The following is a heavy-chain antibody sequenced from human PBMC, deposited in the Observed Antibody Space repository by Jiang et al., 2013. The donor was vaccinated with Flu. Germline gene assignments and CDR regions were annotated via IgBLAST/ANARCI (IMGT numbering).Heavy chain of an antibody. J-gene: IGHJ4*02. V-gene: IGHV3-33*06. D-gene: IGHD6-19*01. CDR1: GFTFSSYG. CDR3: AKGWHSSGWSFIDY. CDR2: IWYDGSNK. Sequence: QLVEVWGGVVQPGRSLRLSVVRASGFTFSSYGMHWVRQAPGKGLEWVAVIWYDGSNKYYADSVKGRFTISRDNSKNTLYLQMNSLRAEDTAVYYCAKGWHSSGWSFIDYWGQGTLVTVSS.